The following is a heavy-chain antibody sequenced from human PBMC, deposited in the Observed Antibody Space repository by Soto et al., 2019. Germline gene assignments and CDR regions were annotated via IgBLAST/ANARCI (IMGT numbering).Heavy chain of an antibody. Sequence: PGGSLRLSCAASGFTFSSYAMSWVRQAPGKGLEWVSAISGSGGSTYYADSVKGRFTISRDNSKNTLYLQMNSLRAEDTAVYYCAKEGDIVVVVAATFDYWGQGTLVTVSS. CDR2: ISGSGGST. J-gene: IGHJ4*02. CDR3: AKEGDIVVVVAATFDY. D-gene: IGHD2-15*01. V-gene: IGHV3-23*01. CDR1: GFTFSSYA.